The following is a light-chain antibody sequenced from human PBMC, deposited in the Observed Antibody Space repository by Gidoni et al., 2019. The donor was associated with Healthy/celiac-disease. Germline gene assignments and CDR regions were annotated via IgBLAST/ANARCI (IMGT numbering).Light chain of an antibody. V-gene: IGKV1-9*01. Sequence: DIQLTQSPSFLSASVGDRVTITCWASQGISSYLAWYQQKPGKAPKLLIYAASTLQSGVPSRFSGSGSGTEFTLTISSLQPEDFATYYCQQLNSYPRYTFXQXTKLEIK. CDR2: AAS. CDR1: QGISSY. CDR3: QQLNSYPRYT. J-gene: IGKJ2*01.